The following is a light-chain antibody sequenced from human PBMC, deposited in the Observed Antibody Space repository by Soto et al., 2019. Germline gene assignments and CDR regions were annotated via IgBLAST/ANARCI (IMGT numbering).Light chain of an antibody. J-gene: IGKJ3*01. CDR1: QGIRNF. V-gene: IGKV1-27*01. Sequence: DIQMTQSPTSLFVSVGDRVTITCRASQGIRNFVAWYQQKPGKAPKLLIYAASTLQSGVPSRFSGSGSGTDFTLTINSLQPEDVATYSCQKYSSVPVFGPGTKVEIK. CDR2: AAS. CDR3: QKYSSVPV.